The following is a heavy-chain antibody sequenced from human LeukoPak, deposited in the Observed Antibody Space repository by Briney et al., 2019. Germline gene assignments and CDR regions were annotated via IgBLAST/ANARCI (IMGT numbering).Heavy chain of an antibody. Sequence: PSETLSLTCAVSGFSISSGYYWGWIRQPPGKGLEWIASIYHSGDTYYNPSFKSRGTISVDTSINQFSLKLSSVTAADTAVYYCARQVSWSTSGGNWFDPWGQGTLVTVSS. J-gene: IGHJ5*02. V-gene: IGHV4-38-2*01. CDR2: IYHSGDT. D-gene: IGHD3-3*01. CDR1: GFSISSGYY. CDR3: ARQVSWSTSGGNWFDP.